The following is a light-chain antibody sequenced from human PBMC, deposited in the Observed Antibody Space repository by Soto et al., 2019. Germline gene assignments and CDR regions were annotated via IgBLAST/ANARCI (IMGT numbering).Light chain of an antibody. CDR3: QHGNSLPYT. CDR1: QGISSW. J-gene: IGKJ2*01. V-gene: IGKV1-12*01. CDR2: TAS. Sequence: DIQMTQSPSSVSASVGDRVTITCRASQGISSWLAWYQQKPGKAPKLLIYTASTLQTGVPSRFSGSGSGADFTLTISSLQPEDFGTYYCQHGNSLPYTFGQGTKLEIK.